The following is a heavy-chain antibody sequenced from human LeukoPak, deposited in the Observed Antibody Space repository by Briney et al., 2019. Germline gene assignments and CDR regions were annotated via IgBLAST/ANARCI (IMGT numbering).Heavy chain of an antibody. CDR2: VNPNSGGT. D-gene: IGHD3-10*01. V-gene: IGHV1-2*06. Sequence: ASVKVSCKASGYIFTDYYMHWVRQAPGQELGWMGRVNPNSGGTNYAQKFQGRVTMTRDTSISTAYMELSRLRSDDTAVYYCARVRMVRGVIWTENWFDPWGQGTLVTVSS. CDR3: ARVRMVRGVIWTENWFDP. J-gene: IGHJ5*02. CDR1: GYIFTDYY.